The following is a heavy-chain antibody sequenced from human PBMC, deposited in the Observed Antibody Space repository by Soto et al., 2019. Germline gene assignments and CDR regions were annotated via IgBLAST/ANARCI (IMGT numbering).Heavy chain of an antibody. CDR2: IWFSGTS. J-gene: IGHJ5*02. V-gene: IGHV4-59*01. CDR3: ARESSGNHNHNWFDP. CDR1: GGSISGYY. D-gene: IGHD1-20*01. Sequence: PSETLSLTCTVSGGSISGYYWSWIRQSPGKGLEWIGFIWFSGTSTYNPSLRGRVTMSVDTSKNQLSLEMNSVTAADTAVYYCARESSGNHNHNWFDPWGLGTLVTVSS.